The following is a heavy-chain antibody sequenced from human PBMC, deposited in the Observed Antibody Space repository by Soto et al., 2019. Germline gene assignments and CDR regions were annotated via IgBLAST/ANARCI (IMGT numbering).Heavy chain of an antibody. CDR1: GFTFSSYW. Sequence: EVQLVESGGGLVQPGGSLRLSGAASGFTFSSYWRHWVRQAPGEGLVWVSRINSDGSNTTYADSVKGRFSTSRDNAKNTLFLQMNSLRGEDTAVYYCARHVAVATISWGTYGMDVWGQGTTVTVSS. J-gene: IGHJ6*02. V-gene: IGHV3-74*01. CDR3: ARHVAVATISWGTYGMDV. D-gene: IGHD5-12*01. CDR2: INSDGSNT.